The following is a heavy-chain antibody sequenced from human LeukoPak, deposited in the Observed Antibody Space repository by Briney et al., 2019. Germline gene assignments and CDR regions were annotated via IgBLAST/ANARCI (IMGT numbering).Heavy chain of an antibody. CDR3: ARDLASTSNWEFDY. D-gene: IGHD1-1*01. J-gene: IGHJ4*02. CDR1: GYTFTDSF. Sequence: GASVKVSREASGYTFTDSFIHWVRQAPGQGPEWMGRMNAKSGVTMYAQTLQDRVTMTRDTSISTAYMELSRLTSDDTALYYCARDLASTSNWEFDYWGQGTLVTVSS. CDR2: MNAKSGVT. V-gene: IGHV1-2*06.